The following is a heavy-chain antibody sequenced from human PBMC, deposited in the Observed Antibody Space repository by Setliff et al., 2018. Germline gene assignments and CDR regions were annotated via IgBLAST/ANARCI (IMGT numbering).Heavy chain of an antibody. V-gene: IGHV4-38-2*02. CDR1: GYSISNDYF. CDR2: IYHSGST. CDR3: AKHRSYFDY. J-gene: IGHJ4*02. Sequence: SETLSLTCTVSGYSISNDYFWGWIRQPPGKGLEWIGSIYHSGSTSYYPSLKSRVTISVDTFKNQFSLNLSSVTAADTAVYYCAKHRSYFDYWGQGTLVTVST.